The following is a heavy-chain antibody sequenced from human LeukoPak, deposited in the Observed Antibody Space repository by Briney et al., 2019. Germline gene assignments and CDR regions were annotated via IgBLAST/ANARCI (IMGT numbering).Heavy chain of an antibody. CDR3: ATDRGNWMHWTQH. Sequence: GGPLRLSCAASGLLFKSYHMIWVRQAPGKGVEWVSYMSWSSSPIYYADSVKGRFTISRDTAKNSLYLQMNRLRDENTPVYNCATDRGNWMHWTQHGGQGTLVT. V-gene: IGHV3-48*02. D-gene: IGHD1-20*01. J-gene: IGHJ1*01. CDR1: GLLFKSYH. CDR2: MSWSSSPI.